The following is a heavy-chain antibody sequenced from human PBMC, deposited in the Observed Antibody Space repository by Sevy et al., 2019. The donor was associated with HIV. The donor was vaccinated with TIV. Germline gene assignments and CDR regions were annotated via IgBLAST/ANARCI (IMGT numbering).Heavy chain of an antibody. D-gene: IGHD5-18*01. CDR3: VREGLGGYSYSLDC. Sequence: GGSLRLSCAASGFSFSSYWMSWVRQAPGKGLEWVATMKQDGTEKDYVDSVKGRFTISRDNTKSSLILQMNSLSAEDTAVYYCVREGLGGYSYSLDCWGQGTLVTVSS. CDR1: GFSFSSYW. CDR2: MKQDGTEK. V-gene: IGHV3-7*01. J-gene: IGHJ4*02.